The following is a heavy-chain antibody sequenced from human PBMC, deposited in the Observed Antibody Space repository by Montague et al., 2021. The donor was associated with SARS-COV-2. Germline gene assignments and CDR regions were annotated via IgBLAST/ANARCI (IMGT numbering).Heavy chain of an antibody. D-gene: IGHD2-15*01. CDR1: GGSFSGYY. Sequence: SETLSLTCAVYGGSFSGYYWSWIRQPPGKGLEWIGEINHSGSTNYNPSLKSRVTISLDTSKNQFSLKLSSVTAADTAVYYCASGSVDIVVVVAATPPYFDYWGQGTLVTVSS. CDR3: ASGSVDIVVVVAATPPYFDY. V-gene: IGHV4-34*01. J-gene: IGHJ4*02. CDR2: INHSGST.